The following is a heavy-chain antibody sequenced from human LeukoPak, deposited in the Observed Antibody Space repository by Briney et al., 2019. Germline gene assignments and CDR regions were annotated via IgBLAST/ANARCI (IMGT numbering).Heavy chain of an antibody. D-gene: IGHD2-2*01. CDR3: ARRGDCSSTSCYEYYFDY. V-gene: IGHV1-69*05. CDR2: IIPIFGTA. Sequence: ASVKVSCKASGGTFSSYAISWVRQAPGQGLEWMGGIIPIFGTANYAQKFQGRVTITTDESTSTAYMELSSLRSEDTAVYYCARRGDCSSTSCYEYYFDYWGQGTLVTVSS. J-gene: IGHJ4*02. CDR1: GGTFSSYA.